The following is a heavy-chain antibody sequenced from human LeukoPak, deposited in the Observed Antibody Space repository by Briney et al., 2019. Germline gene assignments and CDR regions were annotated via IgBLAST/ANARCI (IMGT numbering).Heavy chain of an antibody. J-gene: IGHJ4*02. V-gene: IGHV3-15*01. D-gene: IGHD2-2*01. CDR3: TTDPIVVVPAAIESGFDY. Sequence: GGSLRLSCAASGFTFSNAWMSWVRQAPGKGLEWVGRIKSKTDGGTTDYAAPVKGRFTISRDDSKNTLYLQMNSLKTEDTAVYYCTTDPIVVVPAAIESGFDYWGQGTLVTVSP. CDR2: IKSKTDGGTT. CDR1: GFTFSNAW.